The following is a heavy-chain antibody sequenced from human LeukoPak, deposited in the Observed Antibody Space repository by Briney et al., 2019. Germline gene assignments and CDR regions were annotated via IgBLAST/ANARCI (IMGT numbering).Heavy chain of an antibody. CDR1: GGSISSYY. Sequence: SETLSLTCTVSGGSISSYYWSWIRQPPGKGLEWIGYIYYSGSTNYNPSLKSRVTISVDTSKNQFSLKLSSVTAVDTAAYYCARSLSVGGGATSYFDYWGQGTLVTVSS. D-gene: IGHD1-26*01. J-gene: IGHJ4*02. CDR3: ARSLSVGGGATSYFDY. CDR2: IYYSGST. V-gene: IGHV4-59*01.